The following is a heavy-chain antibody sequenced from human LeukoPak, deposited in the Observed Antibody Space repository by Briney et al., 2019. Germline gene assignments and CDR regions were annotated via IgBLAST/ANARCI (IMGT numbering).Heavy chain of an antibody. D-gene: IGHD2-21*02. CDR1: GFTFSSYW. CDR2: MSNDGGNT. Sequence: GGSLRLSCAASGFTFSSYWMHWVRQARGKGLVWVSRMSNDGGNTSYADSVKGRFTISRDNAKNTLYLQMNSLRVEDTAVYYCARELYCGGDCWGDLTNDYWGQGTLVTVSS. CDR3: ARELYCGGDCWGDLTNDY. J-gene: IGHJ4*02. V-gene: IGHV3-74*01.